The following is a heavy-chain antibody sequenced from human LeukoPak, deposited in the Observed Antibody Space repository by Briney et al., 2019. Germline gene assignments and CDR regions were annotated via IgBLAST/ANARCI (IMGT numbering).Heavy chain of an antibody. J-gene: IGHJ4*02. Sequence: PSETLSLTCTVSGGSISNSSYYWGWIRQPPGKGLEWIGSIYYSGSTYYNPSLKSRVTISVDTSKNQFSLKLSSVTAADTAVYYCARHIQGGSYRLPPYFDYWGQGTLVTVSS. CDR3: ARHIQGGSYRLPPYFDY. CDR2: IYYSGST. CDR1: GGSISNSSYY. D-gene: IGHD3-16*02. V-gene: IGHV4-39*01.